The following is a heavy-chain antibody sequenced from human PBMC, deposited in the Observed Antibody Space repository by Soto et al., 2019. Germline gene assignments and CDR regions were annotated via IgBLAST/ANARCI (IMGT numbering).Heavy chain of an antibody. D-gene: IGHD3-3*01. CDR1: GGSFSGYY. CDR2: INHSGST. V-gene: IGHV4-34*01. J-gene: IGHJ6*02. CDR3: ARARIFGVVITKYYYYRMDV. Sequence: SETLSLTCAAYGGSFSGYYWSWIRQPPGKGLEWIGEINHSGSTNYNPSLKSRVTISVDTSKNQFSLKLSSVTAADTAVYYCARARIFGVVITKYYYYRMDVWGQGTKVTVYS.